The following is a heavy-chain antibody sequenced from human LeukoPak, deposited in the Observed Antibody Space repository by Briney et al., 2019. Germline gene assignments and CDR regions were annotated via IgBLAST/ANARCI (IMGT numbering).Heavy chain of an antibody. Sequence: GGSLRLSCAASGFTFSTYAMSWVRQAPGKGLQWVATIKEDGSEKYYVDSVKGRFTISRDNAKNSLYLQMNSLRAEDTAVYYCARHVLRYFDWLPDGMDVWGHGTTVTVSS. D-gene: IGHD3-9*01. CDR2: IKEDGSEK. CDR3: ARHVLRYFDWLPDGMDV. CDR1: GFTFSTYA. V-gene: IGHV3-7*01. J-gene: IGHJ6*02.